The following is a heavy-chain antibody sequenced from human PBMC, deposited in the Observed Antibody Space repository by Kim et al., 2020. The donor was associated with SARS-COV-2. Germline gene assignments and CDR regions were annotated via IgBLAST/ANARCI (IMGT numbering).Heavy chain of an antibody. J-gene: IGHJ2*01. D-gene: IGHD3-3*01. CDR3: AKRRLRDRWNFDL. CDR2: ISNSESNT. Sequence: GGSLRLSCAASGISFSTYAMTWVRQAPGKGLEWVSSISNSESNTYYTDSVKGRFTISRDNSKSTLYLQMNSLRVEDTAIYYCAKRRLRDRWNFDLWGRGTLVTVSS. V-gene: IGHV3-23*01. CDR1: GISFSTYA.